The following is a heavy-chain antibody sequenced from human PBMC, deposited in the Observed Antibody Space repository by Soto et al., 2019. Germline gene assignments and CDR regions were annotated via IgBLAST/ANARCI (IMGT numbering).Heavy chain of an antibody. CDR1: GFTFSSYG. V-gene: IGHV3-30*18. CDR3: AKILRRVRPYAVTTLDY. Sequence: QVQLVESGGGVVQPGRSLRLSCAASGFTFSSYGMHWVRQAPGKGLEWVAVISYDGSNKYYADSVKGRFTISRDNSKNTLYLQVNGQRAEDTARYCCAKILRRVRPYAVTTLDYWGQGTLVTVSS. D-gene: IGHD4-17*01. CDR2: ISYDGSNK. J-gene: IGHJ4*02.